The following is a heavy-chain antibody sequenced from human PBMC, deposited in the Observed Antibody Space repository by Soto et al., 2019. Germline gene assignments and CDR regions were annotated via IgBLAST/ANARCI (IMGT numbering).Heavy chain of an antibody. D-gene: IGHD2-15*01. CDR1: GFTFSSYA. CDR2: ISGGGGTT. Sequence: GGSLRLSCAASGFTFSSYAMSWVRQAPGKGLEWVSAISGGGGTTYHADSVKGRFTISRDNSKNTLYLQMNSLRAEDTAVYYCAKDEGSGYEKFLAWGQGTLVTVSS. J-gene: IGHJ5*02. CDR3: AKDEGSGYEKFLA. V-gene: IGHV3-23*01.